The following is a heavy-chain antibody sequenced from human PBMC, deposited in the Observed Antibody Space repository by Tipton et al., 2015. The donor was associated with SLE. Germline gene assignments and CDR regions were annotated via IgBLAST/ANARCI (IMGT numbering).Heavy chain of an antibody. J-gene: IGHJ4*02. CDR1: GFTFGDHA. CDR2: INGDSDIR. Sequence: SLRLSCAASGFTFGDHAMHWVRQVPGKGLEWLSLINGDSDIRYYADSVKGRFTISRDNSRNFLFAQLDSLKSEDSAVYYCSREMLYWGQGTLVLVSP. CDR3: SREMLY. V-gene: IGHV3-43*02. D-gene: IGHD2-8*01.